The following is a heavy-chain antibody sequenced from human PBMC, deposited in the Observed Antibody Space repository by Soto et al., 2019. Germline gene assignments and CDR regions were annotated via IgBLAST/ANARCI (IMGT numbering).Heavy chain of an antibody. J-gene: IGHJ3*02. CDR2: ISGNGDTT. D-gene: IGHD4-17*01. CDR3: ARDPVRGLGIAFDI. V-gene: IGHV3-23*01. CDR1: GFTFNNYG. Sequence: EAQLLASGGGLVQPGGSLRLSCVASGFTFNNYGMSWVRQAPGKGLEWVSSISGNGDTTYYAASVKGRFTISRDNSKDMLYVYMNSLRAEDTAVYYCARDPVRGLGIAFDIWGRGTVRTVSS.